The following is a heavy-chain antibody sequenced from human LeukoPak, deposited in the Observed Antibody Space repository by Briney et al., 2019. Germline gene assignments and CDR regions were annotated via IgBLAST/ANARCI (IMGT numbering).Heavy chain of an antibody. J-gene: IGHJ4*02. D-gene: IGHD3-10*01. CDR2: LYYSGST. CDR3: ARLKEGIDY. V-gene: IGHV4-39*01. CDR1: GASVSSSSYY. Sequence: SETLSLTCAVSGASVSSSSYYWGWIRQPPGKGLEWIGTLYYSGSTYYNPSLKSRVTISADTSKNQFSLNLRSVTAADTAVYYCARLKEGIDYWGQGTLVTVSS.